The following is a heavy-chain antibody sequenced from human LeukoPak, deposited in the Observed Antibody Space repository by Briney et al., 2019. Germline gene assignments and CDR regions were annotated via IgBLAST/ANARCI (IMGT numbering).Heavy chain of an antibody. CDR2: ISPSGTTM. J-gene: IGHJ3*02. CDR1: GFTFSSYW. CDR3: ARGGYCTTALCYAMNAFDI. D-gene: IGHD2-2*03. V-gene: IGHV3-48*03. Sequence: GGSLRLSCAASGFTFSSYWMSWVRQAPGKGLEFISYISPSGTTMYYADSVKGRFTISRDNAKNSLYLQMNSLRAEDTAVYYCARGGYCTTALCYAMNAFDIWGQGTMVTVSS.